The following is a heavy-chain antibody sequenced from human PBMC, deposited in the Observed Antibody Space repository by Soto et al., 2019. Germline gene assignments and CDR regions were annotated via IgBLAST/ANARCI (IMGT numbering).Heavy chain of an antibody. D-gene: IGHD3-22*01. J-gene: IGHJ5*02. Sequence: QVQLVQSGAEVKKPGASVKVSCKASGYTFTSYYINWVRQATGQGLEWMGWMNPNSGNTGYAQKVQGRVTMTRNTSISTAYMELSSLRSEDTAVYYCARGRYYYDSRWFDPWGQGTLVTVSS. CDR2: MNPNSGNT. CDR1: GYTFTSYY. V-gene: IGHV1-8*01. CDR3: ARGRYYYDSRWFDP.